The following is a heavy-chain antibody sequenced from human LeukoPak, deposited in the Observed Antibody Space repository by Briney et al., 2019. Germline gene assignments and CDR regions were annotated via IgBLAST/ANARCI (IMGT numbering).Heavy chain of an antibody. J-gene: IGHJ3*02. D-gene: IGHD3-10*01. CDR3: ARGNPARGSGSYYVRGAFDI. CDR1: GGSFSGYY. CDR2: INHSGST. V-gene: IGHV4-34*01. Sequence: KPSETLSLTCAVYGGSFSGYYWSWIRQPPGKGLEWIGEINHSGSTNYNPSLKSRVTISVDTSKNQFSLKLSSVTAADTAVYYCARGNPARGSGSYYVRGAFDIWGQGTMVTVSS.